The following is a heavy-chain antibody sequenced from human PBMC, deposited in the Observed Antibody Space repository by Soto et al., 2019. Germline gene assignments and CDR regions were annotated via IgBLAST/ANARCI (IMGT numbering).Heavy chain of an antibody. CDR3: AKSEHRDGYNYFPY. Sequence: GGSLRLSCAASGFTFSSYAMSWVRQAPGKGLEWVSAISGSGDSTYYAGSVKGLFTISRDNSKNTLYLQMNSLRAEDTAVYYCAKSEHRDGYNYFPYWGLGTLVTVSS. J-gene: IGHJ4*02. V-gene: IGHV3-23*01. D-gene: IGHD5-12*01. CDR1: GFTFSSYA. CDR2: ISGSGDST.